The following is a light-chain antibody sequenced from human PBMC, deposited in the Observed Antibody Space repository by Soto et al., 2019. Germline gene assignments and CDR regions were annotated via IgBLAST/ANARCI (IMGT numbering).Light chain of an antibody. V-gene: IGKV3-20*01. CDR3: QHDGDSPLYS. Sequence: EIVLTQSPGTLSLSPGERATLSCRASQTVSSYFLAWYHQKPGQAPRLLIYGTSNMATGIPDRFSGSGSRTDFSLTISRLQPEDFAVYYCQHDGDSPLYSFGQGTKLEI. J-gene: IGKJ2*01. CDR1: QTVSSYF. CDR2: GTS.